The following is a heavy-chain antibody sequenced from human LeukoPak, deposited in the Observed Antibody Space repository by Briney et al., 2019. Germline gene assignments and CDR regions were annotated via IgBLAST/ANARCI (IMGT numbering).Heavy chain of an antibody. CDR2: ISSSSSYI. J-gene: IGHJ4*02. Sequence: GGSLRLSCAASGSTFSSYSMNWVRQAPGKGLEWVSSISSSSSYIYYADSVKGRFTISRDNAKNSLYLQMNSLRAEDTAVYYCARDAAGRYCSGGSCRTGDYWGQGTLVTVSS. CDR1: GSTFSSYS. CDR3: ARDAAGRYCSGGSCRTGDY. D-gene: IGHD2-15*01. V-gene: IGHV3-21*01.